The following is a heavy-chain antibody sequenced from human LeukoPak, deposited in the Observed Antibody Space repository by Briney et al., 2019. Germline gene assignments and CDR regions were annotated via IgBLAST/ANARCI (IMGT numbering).Heavy chain of an antibody. CDR3: ARSSPRIAVAGTYAFDI. V-gene: IGHV6-1*01. CDR2: TYYRSKWYN. D-gene: IGHD6-19*01. CDR1: GGSVSSNSAA. Sequence: SQTLSLTCAISGGSVSSNSAAWNWIRQSPSRGLEWLGRTYYRSKWYNDYAVSVKSRITINPDTSKNQFSLQLNSVTPEDTAVYYCARSSPRIAVAGTYAFDIWGQGTMVTVSS. J-gene: IGHJ3*02.